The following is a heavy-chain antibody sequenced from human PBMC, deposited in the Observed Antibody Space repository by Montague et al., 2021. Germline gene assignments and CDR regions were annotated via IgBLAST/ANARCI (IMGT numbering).Heavy chain of an antibody. J-gene: IGHJ3*02. CDR2: IYYSGTT. D-gene: IGHD3-10*01. CDR3: TRKGWFGDYGFDI. V-gene: IGHV4-39*01. CDR1: GVSISSSNYQ. Sequence: SETLSLTCTVSGVSISSSNYQWGWIRQPPGKGSEWIGSIYYSGTTYYNPCLRGRVTISVDTSENQFSLKLNSVTAADTAFYYCTRKGWFGDYGFDIWGQGTMVTVSS.